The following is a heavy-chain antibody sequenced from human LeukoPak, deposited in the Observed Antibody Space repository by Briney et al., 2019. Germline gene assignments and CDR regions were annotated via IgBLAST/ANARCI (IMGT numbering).Heavy chain of an antibody. D-gene: IGHD3-22*01. V-gene: IGHV3-23*01. CDR2: ISGSGGST. CDR1: GFTVSSNY. Sequence: PGGSLRLSCAASGFTVSSNYMSWVRQAPGKGLEWVSGISGSGGSTNYADSVKGRFTISRDNSKNTLYLQMNSLRAEDTAVYYCAKDLSPTYYYDSSGYSPGDYWGQGTLVTVSS. J-gene: IGHJ4*02. CDR3: AKDLSPTYYYDSSGYSPGDY.